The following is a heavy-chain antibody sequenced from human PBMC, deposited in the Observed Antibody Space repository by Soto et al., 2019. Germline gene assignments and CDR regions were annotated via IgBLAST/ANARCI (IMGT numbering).Heavy chain of an antibody. V-gene: IGHV4-34*01. CDR1: GGSFSGYY. CDR3: ARAYYYGSGSYYNKRWFDP. J-gene: IGHJ5*02. Sequence: PSETLSLTCAVYGGSFSGYYWSWIRQPPGKGLEWIGEINHSGSTNYNPSLKSRVTISVDTSKNQFSLKLSSVTAADTAVYYCARAYYYGSGSYYNKRWFDPWGQGTLVTVSS. D-gene: IGHD3-10*01. CDR2: INHSGST.